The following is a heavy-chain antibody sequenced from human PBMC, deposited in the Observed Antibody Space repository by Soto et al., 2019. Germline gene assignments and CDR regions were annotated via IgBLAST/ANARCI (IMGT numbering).Heavy chain of an antibody. CDR2: ISSSSSYI. V-gene: IGHV3-21*01. J-gene: IGHJ3*02. D-gene: IGHD2-21*01. CDR1: GFTFSSYS. CDR3: ARGIYSGADDAFDI. Sequence: GGSLRLSCAASGFTFSSYSMNWVRQAPGKGLEWVSSISSSSSYIYYADSVKGRFTISGDNAKNSLYLQMNSLRAEDTAVYYCARGIYSGADDAFDIWGQGTMVTVSS.